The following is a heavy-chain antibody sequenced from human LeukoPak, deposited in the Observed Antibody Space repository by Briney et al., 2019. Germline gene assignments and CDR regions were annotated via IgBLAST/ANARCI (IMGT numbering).Heavy chain of an antibody. J-gene: IGHJ3*02. CDR1: GYSFTGYW. V-gene: IGHV5-51*03. CDR3: ASRTYHGDYEAFDI. CDR2: IYPGDSDT. D-gene: IGHD4-17*01. Sequence: GESLKSSCNGSGYSFTGYWIGWVRQMPGKGLEGMGIIYPGDSDTRYSPSFQGQVTISADKSISTAYLQWSSLKASETAMYYFASRTYHGDYEAFDIWSQGTMATVSS.